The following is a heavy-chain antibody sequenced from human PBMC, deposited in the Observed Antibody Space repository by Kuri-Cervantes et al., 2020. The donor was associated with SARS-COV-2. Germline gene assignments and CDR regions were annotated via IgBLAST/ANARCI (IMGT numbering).Heavy chain of an antibody. CDR1: GFTFSSYA. Sequence: GESLKISCAASGFTFSSYAMHWVRQAPGKGLEWVAVISYDGSNKYYADSVKGRFTISRDNSKNTLYLQMNSLGAEDTAVYYCARDWGSGYSGGRGMDVWGQGTTVTVSS. CDR3: ARDWGSGYSGGRGMDV. D-gene: IGHD3-3*01. V-gene: IGHV3-30-3*01. J-gene: IGHJ6*02. CDR2: ISYDGSNK.